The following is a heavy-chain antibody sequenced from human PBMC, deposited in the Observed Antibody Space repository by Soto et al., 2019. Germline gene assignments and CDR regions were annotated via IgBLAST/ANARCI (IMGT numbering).Heavy chain of an antibody. V-gene: IGHV3-23*01. Sequence: EVLLLESGGGLVQPGGSLRLSCAASGFTFSTYSMTWVRQAPGKGLEWVSTIRDSGNTTHYADSVRGRFAISRDNSKNTLLLQMNSLRAEDTAVYYCARVKAQILSSGWYGGDDIWGQGTMVTVSS. J-gene: IGHJ3*02. CDR2: IRDSGNTT. D-gene: IGHD6-19*01. CDR3: ARVKAQILSSGWYGGDDI. CDR1: GFTFSTYS.